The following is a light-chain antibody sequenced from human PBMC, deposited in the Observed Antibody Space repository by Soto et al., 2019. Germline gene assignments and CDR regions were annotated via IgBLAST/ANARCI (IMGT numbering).Light chain of an antibody. Sequence: QCALTQPRSVSGSPGQSVTISCTGTSSDVGGYNYVSWHQLHPGKAPKLIIYDVSKRPSGVPDRFSGSKSGNTASLTISGLQAEDEADYYCCSYAGTYTLIFGGGTKLAVL. J-gene: IGLJ2*01. CDR2: DVS. CDR3: CSYAGTYTLI. CDR1: SSDVGGYNY. V-gene: IGLV2-11*01.